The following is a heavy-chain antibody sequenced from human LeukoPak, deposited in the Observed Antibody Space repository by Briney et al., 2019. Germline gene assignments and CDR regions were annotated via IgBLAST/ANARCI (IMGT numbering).Heavy chain of an antibody. CDR2: ISSSSSTI. D-gene: IGHD3-22*01. CDR1: GFTFSSYS. V-gene: IGHV3-48*04. Sequence: GGSLRLSCAASGFTFSSYSMNWVRQAPGKGLEWVSYISSSSSTIYCADSVKGRFTISRDNAKNSLYLQMNSLRAEDTAVYYCARDGWDSSGYYPFDYWGQGTLVTVSS. CDR3: ARDGWDSSGYYPFDY. J-gene: IGHJ4*02.